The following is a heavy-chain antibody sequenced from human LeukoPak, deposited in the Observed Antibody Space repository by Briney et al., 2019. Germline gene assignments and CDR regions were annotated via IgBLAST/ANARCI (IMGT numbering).Heavy chain of an antibody. V-gene: IGHV4-59*01. Sequence: SETLSLTCTVSGGSISSYYWSWIRQPPGKGLEWIGYIYYSGSTNYNPSLKSRVTISVDTSKNQFSLRLSSVTAADTAVYYCARERWQQLVGAWFDPWGQGTLVTVSS. J-gene: IGHJ5*02. CDR1: GGSISSYY. CDR2: IYYSGST. D-gene: IGHD6-13*01. CDR3: ARERWQQLVGAWFDP.